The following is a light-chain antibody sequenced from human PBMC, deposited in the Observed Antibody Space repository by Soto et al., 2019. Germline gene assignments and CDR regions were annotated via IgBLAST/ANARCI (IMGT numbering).Light chain of an antibody. CDR3: QQYNTYS. J-gene: IGKJ2*01. Sequence: DIQMTQSPSTLSASVGDRVSITCRASQSLNSWLAWYQQKPGKAPKLLIYKTSTLESGVPSRFSGSGSVTEFTLNRSNLHPDDFATYYCQQYNTYSFGPGTKLEIK. CDR1: QSLNSW. V-gene: IGKV1-5*03. CDR2: KTS.